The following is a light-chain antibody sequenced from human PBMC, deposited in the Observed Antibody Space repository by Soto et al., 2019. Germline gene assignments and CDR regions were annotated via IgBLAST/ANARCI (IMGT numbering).Light chain of an antibody. CDR2: GAS. CDR3: QQYGGSPRT. V-gene: IGKV3-20*01. CDR1: QSVRSSY. Sequence: EIVLTQSPGTLSLSPGERATLSCRASQSVRSSYLAWYQQKPGQTPRLLIYGASSRATGIPDRFSGSGSGTDFTLIITRLEPEDFAVYYCQQYGGSPRTFGQGTKVEVK. J-gene: IGKJ1*01.